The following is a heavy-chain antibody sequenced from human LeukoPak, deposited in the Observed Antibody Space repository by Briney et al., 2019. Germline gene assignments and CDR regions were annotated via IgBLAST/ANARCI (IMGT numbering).Heavy chain of an antibody. J-gene: IGHJ5*02. CDR1: GFTFDDYA. CDR3: ARGGKLEPTAMPT. Sequence: PGRSLRLSCAASGFTFDDYAMHWVRQAPGKGLEWVSGISWNSGSIGYADSVKGRFTISRDNAKNMLYLQINSLRVEDTAIYYCARGGKLEPTAMPTWGQGSLVVVSS. CDR2: ISWNSGSI. D-gene: IGHD2-2*01. V-gene: IGHV3-9*01.